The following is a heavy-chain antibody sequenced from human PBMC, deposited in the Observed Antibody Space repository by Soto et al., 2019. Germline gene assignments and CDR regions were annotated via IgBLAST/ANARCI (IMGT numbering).Heavy chain of an antibody. CDR2: IYYNGST. D-gene: IGHD6-19*01. CDR3: ARHGGTSVWYPRIYYYGMNV. J-gene: IGHJ6*02. Sequence: QLQLQESGPGLVKPSETLSLTCTVSGDSITSSGSYWGWIRQPPGKGLEWIGSIYYNGSTYYNPSLKGRVTISVDTSKNPLSLKLTSMTAADTAMYYCARHGGTSVWYPRIYYYGMNVWGQGTTVTVSS. V-gene: IGHV4-39*01. CDR1: GDSITSSGSY.